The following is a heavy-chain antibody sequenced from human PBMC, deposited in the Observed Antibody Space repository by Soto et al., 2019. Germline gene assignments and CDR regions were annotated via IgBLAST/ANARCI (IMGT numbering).Heavy chain of an antibody. V-gene: IGHV1-69*12. CDR1: GGTFNSHT. CDR2: IMPMFGVT. Sequence: QVQLVQSGAEVKKPGSSVKVSCRAPGGTFNSHTISWVRQAPGQGLEWMGGIMPMFGVTNYARKFQGRLTMTANESTTTAYMEVGGLTSEDTAVYYCAGEGVTSSMSLPWMGYHYYGLDVWGQGTTVIVSS. J-gene: IGHJ6*02. D-gene: IGHD2-2*01. CDR3: AGEGVTSSMSLPWMGYHYYGLDV.